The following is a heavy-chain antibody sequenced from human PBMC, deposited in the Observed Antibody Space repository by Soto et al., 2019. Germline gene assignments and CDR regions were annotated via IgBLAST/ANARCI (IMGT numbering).Heavy chain of an antibody. CDR3: AHRRRGSYFDY. J-gene: IGHJ4*02. CDR1: GFSLSTSGVG. V-gene: IGHV2-5*02. D-gene: IGHD3-16*01. Sequence: QITLKESCPRLLKPTQTLTLTGTFSGFSLSTSGVGVGWIRHPQGKALEWLALIYWDDDKRSSQTLKSRLTITKDTSKIQVVLTMSKMAPVDTATYYCAHRRRGSYFDYWGQGTLVTVSS. CDR2: IYWDDDK.